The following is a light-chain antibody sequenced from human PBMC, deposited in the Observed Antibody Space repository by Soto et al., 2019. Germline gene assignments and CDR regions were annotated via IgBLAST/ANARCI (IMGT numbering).Light chain of an antibody. CDR1: SSNIGAGYD. CDR2: GNS. J-gene: IGLJ1*01. V-gene: IGLV1-40*01. Sequence: QTVLTQPPSVSCAPGQRVTISCTGSSSNIGAGYDVHWYQQLPGTAPKLLIYGNSNRPSGVPDRFSGSKSGTSASLAITGLQAEDEADYYCQSYDSSLSAHNYVFGTGTKVTVL. CDR3: QSYDSSLSAHNYV.